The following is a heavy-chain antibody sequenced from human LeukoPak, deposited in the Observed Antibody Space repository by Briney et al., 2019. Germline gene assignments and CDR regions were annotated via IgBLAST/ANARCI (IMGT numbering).Heavy chain of an antibody. CDR2: IDSSGST. CDR3: ARGGGYSYGYFDY. CDR1: GGSISSGSDY. D-gene: IGHD5-18*01. J-gene: IGHJ4*02. Sequence: SETLSLTCTVSGGSISSGSDYWSWIRQPAGKGLEWIGRIDSSGSTSYNPSLKSRLTISVDTSKNQFSLKLSSVTAADTAVYYCARGGGYSYGYFDYWGQETLVTVSS. V-gene: IGHV4-61*02.